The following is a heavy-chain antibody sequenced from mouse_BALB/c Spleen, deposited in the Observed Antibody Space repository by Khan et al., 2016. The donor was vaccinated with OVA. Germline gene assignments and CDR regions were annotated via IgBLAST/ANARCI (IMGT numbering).Heavy chain of an antibody. D-gene: IGHD3-1*01. CDR2: IRYDGNS. Sequence: EVELVESGPGLVKPSQSLSLTCSVTGYSITSGYFWNWIRQFPGNKLEWMGYIRYDGNSNNNPSLKNQISITRDTSKNQFFLKLNSVTPEDTATYYCARGAISGPAWFAYWGQGTLVTISA. V-gene: IGHV3-6*02. CDR3: ARGAISGPAWFAY. CDR1: GYSITSGYF. J-gene: IGHJ3*01.